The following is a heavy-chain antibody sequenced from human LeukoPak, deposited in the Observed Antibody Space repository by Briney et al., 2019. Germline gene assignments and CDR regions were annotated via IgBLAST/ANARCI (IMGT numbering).Heavy chain of an antibody. CDR3: ARSLSLRFGEPARDY. CDR1: GVSISSYY. Sequence: PSETLSLTCTGSGVSISSYYWSWIRQPPGKGLEWIGYIYYSGSTNYNPSLKSRVTISVDTSKNQFSLKLSSVTAADTAVYYCARSLSLRFGEPARDYWGQGTLVTVSS. V-gene: IGHV4-59*01. D-gene: IGHD3-10*01. CDR2: IYYSGST. J-gene: IGHJ4*02.